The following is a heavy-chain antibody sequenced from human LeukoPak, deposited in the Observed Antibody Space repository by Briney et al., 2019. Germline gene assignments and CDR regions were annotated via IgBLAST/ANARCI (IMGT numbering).Heavy chain of an antibody. J-gene: IGHJ4*02. CDR3: AKGPSGSYYPGYFDY. Sequence: GSLRLSFAASGFTVSSYAISLVRQAPRKGLELVPAISGSGGSTYYPDSVKGRFTISRDNSMNTLYLQMNSLRAEDTAVYYCAKGPSGSYYPGYFDYWGQGTLVTVSS. CDR2: ISGSGGST. V-gene: IGHV3-23*01. CDR1: GFTVSSYA. D-gene: IGHD1-26*01.